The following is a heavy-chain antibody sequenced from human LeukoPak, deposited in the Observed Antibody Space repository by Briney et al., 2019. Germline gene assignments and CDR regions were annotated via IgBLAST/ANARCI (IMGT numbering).Heavy chain of an antibody. J-gene: IGHJ4*02. Sequence: GGSLRLSCAASGFIFSNYAMSWVRQAPGKGLEWVSAISGSGGSTYSADSVKGRFTVSRDNSKNTLYLQMNSLRAEDTAVYYCAKDLGSVVTPPSLDYWGQGTLVTVSS. CDR2: ISGSGGST. V-gene: IGHV3-23*01. D-gene: IGHD4-23*01. CDR3: AKDLGSVVTPPSLDY. CDR1: GFIFSNYA.